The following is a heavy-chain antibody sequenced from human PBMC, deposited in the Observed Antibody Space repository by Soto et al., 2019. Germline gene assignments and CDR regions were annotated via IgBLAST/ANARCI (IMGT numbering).Heavy chain of an antibody. Sequence: SETLSLTCAVSGGSISSGGYSWTWIRQPPGTGLEWIGEINHSGSTNYNPSLKSRVTISVDTSKNQFSLKLTSVTAADTAVYYCAREKSNGLFKDWGQGTLVTVSS. V-gene: IGHV4-34*01. CDR3: AREKSNGLFKD. D-gene: IGHD2-8*01. CDR2: INHSGST. CDR1: GGSISSGGYS. J-gene: IGHJ4*02.